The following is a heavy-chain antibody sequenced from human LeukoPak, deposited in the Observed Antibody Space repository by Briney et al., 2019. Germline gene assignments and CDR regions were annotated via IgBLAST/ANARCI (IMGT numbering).Heavy chain of an antibody. Sequence: GGSLRLSYAASGFTFSSNWMSWVRQAPGKGLEWVANIKKDGSEKYYVDSVKGRFTISRDNAKNSLYLQMNSLRAEDTAVYYCARTTRIVGAPKGFDYWGQGTLVTVSS. CDR3: ARTTRIVGAPKGFDY. J-gene: IGHJ4*02. CDR1: GFTFSSNW. CDR2: IKKDGSEK. D-gene: IGHD1-26*01. V-gene: IGHV3-7*01.